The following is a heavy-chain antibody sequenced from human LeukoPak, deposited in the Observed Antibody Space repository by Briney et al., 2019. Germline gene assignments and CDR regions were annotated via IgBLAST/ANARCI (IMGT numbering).Heavy chain of an antibody. V-gene: IGHV4-34*01. Sequence: GSLRLSCAASGFTFSSYWMSWIRQPPGKGLEWIGEINHSGSTNYNPSLKSRVTISVDTSKNQFSLKLSSVTAADTAVYYCARDRAYGDYWPFDYWGQGTLVTVSS. CDR1: GFTFSSYW. D-gene: IGHD4-17*01. CDR2: INHSGST. CDR3: ARDRAYGDYWPFDY. J-gene: IGHJ4*02.